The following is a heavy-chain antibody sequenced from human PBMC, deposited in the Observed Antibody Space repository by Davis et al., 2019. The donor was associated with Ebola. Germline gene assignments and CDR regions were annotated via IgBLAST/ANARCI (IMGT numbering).Heavy chain of an antibody. CDR2: IRSKAYGGTT. Sequence: GESLKISCTASGFTFGDYAMSWVRQAPGKGLEWVGFIRSKAYGGTTEYAASVKGRFTISRDDSKSIAYLQMNSLKTEDTAVYSCTSYCGGDCYYWGVVDAFDIWGQGTMVTVSS. CDR3: TSYCGGDCYYWGVVDAFDI. CDR1: GFTFGDYA. D-gene: IGHD2-21*02. J-gene: IGHJ3*02. V-gene: IGHV3-49*04.